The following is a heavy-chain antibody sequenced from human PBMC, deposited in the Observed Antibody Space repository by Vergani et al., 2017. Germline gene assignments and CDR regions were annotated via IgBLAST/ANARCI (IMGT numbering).Heavy chain of an antibody. Sequence: QEQLVQSGSELKKPGASVKVSCKASGYSFNNYAIHWVRQAPGQGLEWMGWINPTTGNPTYARAFTGRFVFSLDTSISTAYLQIGSLKAEXTAVYFCARAKRGRLAVGATDSWGQGTLLTVSS. J-gene: IGHJ4*02. CDR1: GYSFNNYA. V-gene: IGHV7-4-1*01. CDR2: INPTTGNP. CDR3: ARAKRGRLAVGATDS. D-gene: IGHD6-19*01.